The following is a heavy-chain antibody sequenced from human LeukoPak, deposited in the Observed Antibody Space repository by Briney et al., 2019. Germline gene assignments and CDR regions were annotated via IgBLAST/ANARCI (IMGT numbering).Heavy chain of an antibody. V-gene: IGHV3-23*01. D-gene: IGHD5-24*01. CDR2: ISGSGGST. J-gene: IGHJ4*02. Sequence: GGSLRLSCAASGFTFSSYAMGWVRQAPGKGLEWVSAISGSGGSTYYADSVKGRFTISRDNSKNTLYLQMNSLRAEDTAVYYCARDGYNYVVDYWGQGTLVTVSS. CDR3: ARDGYNYVVDY. CDR1: GFTFSSYA.